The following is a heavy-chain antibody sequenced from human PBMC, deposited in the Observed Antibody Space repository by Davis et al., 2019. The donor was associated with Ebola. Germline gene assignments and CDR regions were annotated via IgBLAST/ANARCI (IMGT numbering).Heavy chain of an antibody. CDR3: AKRGGSYYPNWFDP. Sequence: GESLKISCAASGFTFSSYGMHWVRQAPGKGLEWVAFLRYDGSNKYYADSVKGRFTISRDNSKNTLYLQMNSLRAEDTAVYYCAKRGGSYYPNWFDPWGQGTLVTVSS. J-gene: IGHJ5*02. V-gene: IGHV3-30*02. D-gene: IGHD3-10*01. CDR1: GFTFSSYG. CDR2: LRYDGSNK.